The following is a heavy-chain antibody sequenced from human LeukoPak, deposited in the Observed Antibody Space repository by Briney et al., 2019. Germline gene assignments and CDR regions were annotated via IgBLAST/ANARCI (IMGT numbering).Heavy chain of an antibody. CDR3: ARTYDSSAYYYLGTWDFDY. J-gene: IGHJ4*02. D-gene: IGHD3-22*01. Sequence: ASVKASCKASGYTFTSYYMHWVRQAPGQGLEWMGIINPSGGSTSYAQKFQGRVTITRDTSATTAYMELSSLRSEDTAVYYCARTYDSSAYYYLGTWDFDYWGQGTLVTVSS. V-gene: IGHV1-46*01. CDR1: GYTFTSYY. CDR2: INPSGGST.